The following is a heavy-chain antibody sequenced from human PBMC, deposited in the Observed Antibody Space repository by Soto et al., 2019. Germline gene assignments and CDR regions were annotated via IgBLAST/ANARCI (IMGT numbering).Heavy chain of an antibody. Sequence: PSDTLSLTSSCSGRPISSYYWSGMRQPPVKGLEWIGEIYHSGSTNYNPSLKSRVTISVDTSKNQFSLKLSSVTAADTAVYYCARYGMDYYDSSGYYYSPCYFDYWGQGTLVTVS. CDR1: GRPISSYY. V-gene: IGHV4-59*05. CDR3: ARYGMDYYDSSGYYYSPCYFDY. D-gene: IGHD3-22*01. CDR2: IYHSGST. J-gene: IGHJ4*02.